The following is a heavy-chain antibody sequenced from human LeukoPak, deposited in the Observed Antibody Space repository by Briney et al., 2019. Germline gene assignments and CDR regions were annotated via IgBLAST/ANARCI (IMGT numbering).Heavy chain of an antibody. D-gene: IGHD3-22*01. CDR3: ARYYDSSGYYHYYYFDS. Sequence: SETLSLTCTVSGGSISSYYWSWIRQPPGKGLEWIGYIYYSGSTNYDPSLKSRVTISVDTSKNQFSLKLSSVTAADTAVYYCARYYDSSGYYHYYYFDSWGQGTLVTVSS. CDR2: IYYSGST. J-gene: IGHJ4*02. V-gene: IGHV4-59*01. CDR1: GGSISSYY.